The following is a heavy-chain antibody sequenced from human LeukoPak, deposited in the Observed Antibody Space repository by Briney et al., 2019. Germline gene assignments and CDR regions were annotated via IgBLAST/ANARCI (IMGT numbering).Heavy chain of an antibody. CDR2: ISSSSSTI. D-gene: IGHD2-2*01. CDR3: AKAPAARVSQAYYFDY. J-gene: IGHJ4*02. V-gene: IGHV3-48*01. Sequence: GGSLRLSCAASGFTFSTYSMNWVRQAPGKGLEWVSYISSSSSTIYYADSVKGRFTISRDNSKNTLYLQMNSLRAEDTAVYYCAKAPAARVSQAYYFDYWGQGTLVTVSS. CDR1: GFTFSTYS.